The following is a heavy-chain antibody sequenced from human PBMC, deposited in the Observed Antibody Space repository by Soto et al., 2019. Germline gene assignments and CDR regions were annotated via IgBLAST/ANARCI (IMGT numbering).Heavy chain of an antibody. V-gene: IGHV3-23*01. CDR1: GFMFSSYG. CDR2: IHPSGGST. J-gene: IGHJ4*02. CDR3: AKDPSTGPPDC. D-gene: IGHD3-9*01. Sequence: SCAAAGFMFSSYGMSLVRQAPGKGLQWVATIHPSGGSTHYAESVRGRFTISRDNSRDTLYLQMNSLRAEDTAVYYCAKDPSTGPPDCWGQGALVTVSS.